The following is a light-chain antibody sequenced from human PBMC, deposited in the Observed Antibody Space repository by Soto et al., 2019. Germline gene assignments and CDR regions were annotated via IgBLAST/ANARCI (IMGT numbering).Light chain of an antibody. CDR3: QQFSRYPLT. V-gene: IGKV3-20*01. Sequence: EFLLTQSPSTLSLSPGERATLSCRASQTVRNNYLPWYQQKPGQAPRLLIYDASSRATGIADRFSGGGSGTDFTLTIRRLEPEDFAVYYCQQFSRYPLTFGGGNKGDSK. CDR1: QTVRNNY. CDR2: DAS. J-gene: IGKJ4*01.